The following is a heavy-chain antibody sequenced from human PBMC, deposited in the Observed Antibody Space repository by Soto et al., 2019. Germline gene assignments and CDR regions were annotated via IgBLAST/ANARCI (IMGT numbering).Heavy chain of an antibody. J-gene: IGHJ4*02. CDR1: GFTFSSYA. Sequence: QVQLVESGGGVVQPGRSLRLSGAASGFTFSSYAMHWVRQAPGKGLEWVAVISYDGSNKYYADSVKGRFTISRDNSKNTLYLQMNSLRAEDTAVYYCARAGTTAGYFDYWGQGTLVTVSS. CDR3: ARAGTTAGYFDY. V-gene: IGHV3-30-3*01. D-gene: IGHD1-1*01. CDR2: ISYDGSNK.